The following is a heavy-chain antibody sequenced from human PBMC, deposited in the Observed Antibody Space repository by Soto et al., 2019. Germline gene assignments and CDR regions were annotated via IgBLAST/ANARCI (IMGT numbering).Heavy chain of an antibody. CDR1: NGSITGYY. Sequence: QVQLQEAGPGLVKASETLSLTCTVSNGSITGYYWSWIRQPPGKGLEWIGYVYYTGSTTYNPSLKSRVTMSVDSSKNQFSLRLSSVTAADTAMYYWARSVPPRWLQFGYWGQGSLVTVSS. CDR2: VYYTGST. J-gene: IGHJ4*02. D-gene: IGHD6-19*01. CDR3: ARSVPPRWLQFGY. V-gene: IGHV4-59*01.